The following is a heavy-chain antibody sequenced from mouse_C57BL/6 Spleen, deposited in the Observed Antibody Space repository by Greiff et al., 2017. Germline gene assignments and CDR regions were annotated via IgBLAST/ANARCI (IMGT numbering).Heavy chain of an antibody. CDR2: ISSGSSTI. D-gene: IGHD2-5*01. CDR1: GFTFSDYG. V-gene: IGHV5-17*01. CDR3: AGAYYSNYVLYYYAMDY. Sequence: DVMLVESGGGLVKPGGSLKLSCAASGFTFSDYGMHWVRQAPEKGLEWVAYISSGSSTIYYADTVKGRFTISRDNAKNTLFLQMTSLRSEDTAMYYCAGAYYSNYVLYYYAMDYWGQGTSVTVSS. J-gene: IGHJ4*01.